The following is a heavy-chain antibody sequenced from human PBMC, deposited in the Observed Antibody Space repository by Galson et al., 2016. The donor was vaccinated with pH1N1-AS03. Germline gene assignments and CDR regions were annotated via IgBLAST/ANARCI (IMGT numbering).Heavy chain of an antibody. CDR2: IQSKFNGGAI. CDR1: GLIFKNTW. J-gene: IGHJ5*01. Sequence: SLRLSCAVSGLIFKNTWMSWVRQAPGMGLEWVGRIQSKFNGGAIDYAAAVTGRFTISRDDSQNTLYLQMNNLKTDDTGQYYCATDSRGGSYYDVSWGHGTLVTVSS. V-gene: IGHV3-15*01. CDR3: ATDSRGGSYYDVS. D-gene: IGHD1-26*01.